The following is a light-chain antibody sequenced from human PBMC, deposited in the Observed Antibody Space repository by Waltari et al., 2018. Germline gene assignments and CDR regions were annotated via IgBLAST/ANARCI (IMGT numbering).Light chain of an antibody. V-gene: IGKV1-5*03. CDR1: QSISRW. Sequence: DIQMTQSPSTLAAAVGDRVTITCRARQSISRWLAWYQQKPGKAPKRLISEASTLKSGVPSRFSGSGSGTEFILTITSLQRDDFATYFCQHYNNYRYTFGQGTKLEI. J-gene: IGKJ2*01. CDR3: QHYNNYRYT. CDR2: EAS.